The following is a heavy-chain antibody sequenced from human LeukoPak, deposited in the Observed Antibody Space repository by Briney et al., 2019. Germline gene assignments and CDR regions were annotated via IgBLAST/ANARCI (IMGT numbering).Heavy chain of an antibody. J-gene: IGHJ6*03. V-gene: IGHV3-23*01. Sequence: PGGSLRLSCAASGFTFSNYAMSWVRQAPGKGLEWVSAISGSGGGTYYADSVKGRFTIFRDNSKNTLYLQMNSLRAEDTAVYYCARDGCSDGSCYYYYMDVWGKGTTVTVSS. CDR3: ARDGCSDGSCYYYYMDV. CDR1: GFTFSNYA. D-gene: IGHD2-15*01. CDR2: ISGSGGGT.